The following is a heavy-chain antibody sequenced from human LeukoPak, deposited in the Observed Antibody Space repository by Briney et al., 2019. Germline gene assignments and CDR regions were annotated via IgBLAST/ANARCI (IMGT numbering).Heavy chain of an antibody. CDR3: AKDADTAMLFYFDY. CDR2: ISYDGSTK. D-gene: IGHD5-18*01. V-gene: IGHV3-30*18. Sequence: PGGSLRLSCAASGFTFSSYGMNWIRQAPGKGLEWVAVISYDGSTKYYADSVKGRFTISRDNSKNTLYLQMNSLRADDTAVYYCAKDADTAMLFYFDYWGQGTLVTVSS. J-gene: IGHJ4*02. CDR1: GFTFSSYG.